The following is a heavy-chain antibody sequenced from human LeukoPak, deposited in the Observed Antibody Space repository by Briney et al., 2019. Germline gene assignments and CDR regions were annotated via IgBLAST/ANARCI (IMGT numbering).Heavy chain of an antibody. V-gene: IGHV3-7*01. Sequence: GGSLRLSCAASEFTFSDYWMYWVRQPPAKGLEWVANIREDGNVTYYVDSVKGRFAISRDNAKNSLYLQMNSLRAEDTAVYYCASIAYCGGDCYSFDYWGQGTLVTVSS. CDR1: EFTFSDYW. CDR2: IREDGNVT. J-gene: IGHJ4*02. CDR3: ASIAYCGGDCYSFDY. D-gene: IGHD2-21*02.